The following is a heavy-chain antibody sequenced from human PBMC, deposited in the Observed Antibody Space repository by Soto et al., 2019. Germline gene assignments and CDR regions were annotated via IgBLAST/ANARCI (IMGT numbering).Heavy chain of an antibody. Sequence: PSETLSLTCAVYGGSFSGYYWSWIRHPPGKGLEWIGEINHSGSTNYNPSLKSRVTISVDTSKNQFSLKLSSVTAADTAVYYCARYPLAAAGTGGFDPWGQGTLVTVS. CDR2: INHSGST. J-gene: IGHJ5*02. D-gene: IGHD6-13*01. V-gene: IGHV4-34*01. CDR3: ARYPLAAAGTGGFDP. CDR1: GGSFSGYY.